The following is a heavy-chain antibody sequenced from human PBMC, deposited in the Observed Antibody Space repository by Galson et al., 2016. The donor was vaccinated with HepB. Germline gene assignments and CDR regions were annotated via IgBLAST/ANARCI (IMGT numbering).Heavy chain of an antibody. J-gene: IGHJ4*02. Sequence: SETLSLTCAVYGVSLNGYYWSWIRQSPGKGLEWIGEIPHSGDASYNPSLKSRLSMSVDTSKNQFSLKLSSVAAADTAVYYCARETKGAMVYHFDNWGQGTLVTVSS. CDR3: ARETKGAMVYHFDN. CDR1: GVSLNGYY. V-gene: IGHV4-34*01. CDR2: IPHSGDA. D-gene: IGHD5-18*01.